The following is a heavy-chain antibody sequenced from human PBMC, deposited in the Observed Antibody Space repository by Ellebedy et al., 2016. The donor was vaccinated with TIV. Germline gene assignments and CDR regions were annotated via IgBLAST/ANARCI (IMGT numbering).Heavy chain of an antibody. CDR3: AAVWLGESHWFDP. Sequence: MPSETLSPTCAAYGGSFSGYYWTWIRQTPGKGLEWIGEISHSGYTNYNPSLKSRVTISVDASKDHFSLKLRSVTAADTAIYYCAAVWLGESHWFDPWGQGTLVTVSS. V-gene: IGHV4-34*01. CDR1: GGSFSGYY. D-gene: IGHD3-10*01. J-gene: IGHJ5*02. CDR2: ISHSGYT.